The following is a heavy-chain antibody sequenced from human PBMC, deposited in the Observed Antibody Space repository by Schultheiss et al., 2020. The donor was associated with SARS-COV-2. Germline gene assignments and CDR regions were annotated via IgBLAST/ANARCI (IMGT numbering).Heavy chain of an antibody. D-gene: IGHD3-16*01. CDR2: IAHDGSNT. CDR1: GFTFSNYA. CDR3: AREKWGTLAY. J-gene: IGHJ4*02. V-gene: IGHV3-30*07. Sequence: GGSLRLSCAASGFTFSNYAVHWVRQAPGKGLEWVAVIAHDGSNTYYPDSVKGRFTISRDNAKNSLYLQMYNLRAEDTAVYYCAREKWGTLAYWGQGTLVTVSS.